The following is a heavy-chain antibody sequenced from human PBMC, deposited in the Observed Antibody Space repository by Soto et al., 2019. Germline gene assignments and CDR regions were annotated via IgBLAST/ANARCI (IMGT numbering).Heavy chain of an antibody. Sequence: QVQLVQSGAEVKKPGASVKVSCKASGYTFTNYDINWVRQAPGQGLEWMGWMNPNSGRTGFARKFQGRVTMTQNTAIRTAYMELSSLKSEDTAVYYCAKSSGGSYRAFDYWGQGTLVTVSS. D-gene: IGHD3-22*01. CDR1: GYTFTNYD. CDR3: AKSSGGSYRAFDY. J-gene: IGHJ4*02. CDR2: MNPNSGRT. V-gene: IGHV1-8*01.